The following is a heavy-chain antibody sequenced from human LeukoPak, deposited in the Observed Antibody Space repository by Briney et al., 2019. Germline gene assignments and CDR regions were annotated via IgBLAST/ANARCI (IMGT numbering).Heavy chain of an antibody. CDR2: INHSGST. V-gene: IGHV4-34*01. D-gene: IGHD2-21*02. Sequence: PSETLSLTCAVYGGSFSGYYWSWIRQPPGKGLEWIGEINHSGSTNYNPSLKSRVTISVDTSKNQFSLKLSSVTAADTAVYYCARVQGTHIVVVTAILRYFDLWGRGTLVTVSS. CDR1: GGSFSGYY. J-gene: IGHJ2*01. CDR3: ARVQGTHIVVVTAILRYFDL.